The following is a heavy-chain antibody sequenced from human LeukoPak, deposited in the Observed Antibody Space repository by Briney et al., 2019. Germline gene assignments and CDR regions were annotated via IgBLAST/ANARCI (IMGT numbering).Heavy chain of an antibody. CDR3: TPVPASGYEFDY. CDR2: IKSKTDGGTT. Sequence: PGGSLRVSCAASGFTFSNAWMSWVRQAPGKGLEWVGRIKSKTDGGTTDYAAPVKGRFTISRDNSKNTLYLQMNSLKTEDTAVYYCTPVPASGYEFDYWGQGTLVTVSS. CDR1: GFTFSNAW. J-gene: IGHJ4*02. D-gene: IGHD5-12*01. V-gene: IGHV3-15*01.